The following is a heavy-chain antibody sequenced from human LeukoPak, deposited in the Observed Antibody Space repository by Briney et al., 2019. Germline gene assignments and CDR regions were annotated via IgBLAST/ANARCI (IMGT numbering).Heavy chain of an antibody. CDR1: GYTFTSYD. CDR2: MNPNSGNT. V-gene: IGHV1-8*01. D-gene: IGHD3-10*01. CDR3: ARGWFGQLLQDY. Sequence: ASVRLSCKASGYTFTSYDINWVRQATGQGPERMGWMNPNSGNTGYAQQFQGRVTMTRTTSTSTAYMELSSLRSDDTAVYYCARGWFGQLLQDYWGQGTLVTVSS. J-gene: IGHJ4*02.